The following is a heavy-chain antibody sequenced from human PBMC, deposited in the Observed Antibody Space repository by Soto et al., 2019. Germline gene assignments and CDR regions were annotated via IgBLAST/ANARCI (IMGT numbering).Heavy chain of an antibody. CDR2: IRREAYGGTT. V-gene: IGHV3-49*04. J-gene: IGHJ4*02. CDR1: GFNFGAYT. CDR3: SRSLAIDFDS. Sequence: GGSLRLSCSASGFNFGAYTMSWVRQAPGKGLEWVGFIRREAYGGTTDYAASVKGRFTISRDDSKSIAYLQMNSLKIEDTAVYYCSRSLAIDFDSWGQGTLVTVSS.